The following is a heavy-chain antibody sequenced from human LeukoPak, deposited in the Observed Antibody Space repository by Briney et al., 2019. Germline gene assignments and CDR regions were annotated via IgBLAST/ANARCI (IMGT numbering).Heavy chain of an antibody. V-gene: IGHV3-11*01. Sequence: GGSLRLSCAASGFTFSDYYMNWIRQAPGKGLEWVSYISSSGSTIYYAASVKGRFTISRDNAKNSLSLQMNSLRTEDTAVYYCAGGLVRSYGMDVWGQGTTVTVSS. CDR2: ISSSGSTI. J-gene: IGHJ6*02. CDR3: AGGLVRSYGMDV. CDR1: GFTFSDYY. D-gene: IGHD3-10*01.